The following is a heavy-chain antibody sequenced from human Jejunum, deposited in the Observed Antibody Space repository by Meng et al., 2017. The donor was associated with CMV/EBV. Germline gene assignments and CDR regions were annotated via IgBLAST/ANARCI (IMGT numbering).Heavy chain of an antibody. CDR2: IKEDGSEK. J-gene: IGHJ4*02. Sequence: FGFRFDNYWMTWVRQAPEKGLEWVANIKEDGSEKNYVDSVKGRFTISRDNSNNLVHLQMSDLRAEDTSVYYCARWGGEGSTSGLDSWGQGTLVTVSS. V-gene: IGHV3-7*01. CDR3: ARWGGEGSTSGLDS. D-gene: IGHD2/OR15-2a*01. CDR1: GFRFDNYW.